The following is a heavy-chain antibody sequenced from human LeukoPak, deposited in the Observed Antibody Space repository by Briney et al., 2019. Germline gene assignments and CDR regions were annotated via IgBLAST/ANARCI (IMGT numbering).Heavy chain of an antibody. CDR2: IVVGSGNT. Sequence: ASVKVSCKAFGFTFTSSAVQWVRQARGQRLEWIGWIVVGSGNTNYAQKFQGRVTITADESTSTAYMELSSLRSEDTAVYYCARDREYSYGAYFDYWGQGTLVTVSS. CDR1: GFTFTSSA. V-gene: IGHV1-58*01. J-gene: IGHJ4*02. CDR3: ARDREYSYGAYFDY. D-gene: IGHD5-18*01.